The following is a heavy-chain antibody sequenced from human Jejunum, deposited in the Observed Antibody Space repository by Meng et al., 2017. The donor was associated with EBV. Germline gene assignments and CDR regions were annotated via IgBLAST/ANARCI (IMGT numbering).Heavy chain of an antibody. CDR3: TRAGYYRFDY. CDR2: INPDGRTI. J-gene: IGHJ4*02. V-gene: IGHV3-74*01. CDR1: GFTLSDHW. Sequence: EVRVVESGGGLVQPGGSLGLSCEASGFTLSDHWIHWVRQAPGEGLMWVSRINPDGRTINYGDSVKGRFTISRDNAKNTVYLQMNSLRAEDTAVYYCTRAGYYRFDYWGQGALVTVSS. D-gene: IGHD1-26*01.